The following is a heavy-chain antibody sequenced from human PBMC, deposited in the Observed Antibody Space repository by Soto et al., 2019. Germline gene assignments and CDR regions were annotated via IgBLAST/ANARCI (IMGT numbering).Heavy chain of an antibody. D-gene: IGHD5-12*01. CDR3: VKSGRWLQLPRPFDY. V-gene: IGHV3-64D*06. CDR1: GLTFSKYG. CDR2: ISSNGGST. Sequence: HPXESLSLTCAASGLTFSKYGVHWVRQAPGKGLEYVSAISSNGGSTYYADSVKGRFTISRDNSKNTLYLQMSSLRAEDTAVYYCVKSGRWLQLPRPFDYWGQGTLVTVSS. J-gene: IGHJ4*02.